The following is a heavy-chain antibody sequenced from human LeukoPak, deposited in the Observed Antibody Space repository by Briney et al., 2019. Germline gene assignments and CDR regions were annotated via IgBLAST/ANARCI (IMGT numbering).Heavy chain of an antibody. J-gene: IGHJ5*02. V-gene: IGHV3-21*01. Sequence: GGSLRLSCAASGFTFSSYSMNWVRQAPGKGMEWVSSISSGSSYIYYADSVKGRFTISRDNAKNSLYLQMNSLRAEDTAVYYCARDPSIAAAAPWFDPWGQGTLVTVSS. CDR3: ARDPSIAAAAPWFDP. D-gene: IGHD6-13*01. CDR2: ISSGSSYI. CDR1: GFTFSSYS.